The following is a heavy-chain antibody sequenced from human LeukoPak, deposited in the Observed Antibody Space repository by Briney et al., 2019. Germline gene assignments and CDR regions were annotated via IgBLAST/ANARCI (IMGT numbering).Heavy chain of an antibody. D-gene: IGHD5-18*01. V-gene: IGHV4-38-2*01. CDR3: ARRRGYSYPTYFDY. CDR2: IYHSGST. CDR1: GYSISSGYY. J-gene: IGHJ4*02. Sequence: SETLSLTCAVSGYSISSGYYWGWIRQPPGQGLEWIGSIYHSGSTYYNPSLKSRVTISVDTSKNQFSLKLSSVTAADTAVYYCARRRGYSYPTYFDYWGQGTLVTVSS.